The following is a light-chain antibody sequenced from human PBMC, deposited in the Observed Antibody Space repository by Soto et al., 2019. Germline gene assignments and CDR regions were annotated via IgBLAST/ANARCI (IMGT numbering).Light chain of an antibody. CDR3: QQYYSYLFT. Sequence: AIRMTQSPSSLSASTGDRVTITCRASQGISSYLAWYPQKPGKAPKLLIYAASTLQSGVPSRFSGSGSGTDFTLTISCLQSEDFATYYCQQYYSYLFTFGPGTKVDIK. J-gene: IGKJ3*01. CDR1: QGISSY. CDR2: AAS. V-gene: IGKV1-8*01.